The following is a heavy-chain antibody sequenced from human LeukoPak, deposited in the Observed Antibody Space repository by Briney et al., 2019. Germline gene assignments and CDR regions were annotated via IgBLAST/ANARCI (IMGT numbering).Heavy chain of an antibody. Sequence: SQTLSLTCTVSGGSISNSYWSWIRQPPGKGLEWIGFFHDSESTNYNPSLKSRVSISLDTSKNQVSLWLSSVTAADTAVYYCARGDASGRPGIGFDFWGQGTLVTVSS. J-gene: IGHJ4*02. V-gene: IGHV4-59*01. CDR1: GGSISNSY. D-gene: IGHD1-26*01. CDR2: FHDSEST. CDR3: ARGDASGRPGIGFDF.